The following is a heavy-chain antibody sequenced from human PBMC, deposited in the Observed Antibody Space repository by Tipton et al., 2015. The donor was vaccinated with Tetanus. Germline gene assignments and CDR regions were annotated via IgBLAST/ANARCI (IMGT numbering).Heavy chain of an antibody. CDR3: ARRPNWGSVWDAFDM. CDR1: GDFISSSNYF. Sequence: TLSLTCTVSGDFISSSNYFWGWIRQPPGKGLEWIGTIYYSGSTYYNASLKSRVTIFIDMSKKHFSLQLSSVTAADTALYYCARRPNWGSVWDAFDMWGQGTLVTVSS. D-gene: IGHD7-27*01. J-gene: IGHJ3*02. V-gene: IGHV4-39*01. CDR2: IYYSGST.